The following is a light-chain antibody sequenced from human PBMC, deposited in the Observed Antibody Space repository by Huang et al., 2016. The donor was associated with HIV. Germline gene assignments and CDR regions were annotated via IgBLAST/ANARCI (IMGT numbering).Light chain of an antibody. Sequence: DIQMTQSPSSLSAFVGDRVTITCQASQDISNYLNWYQQKPGTAPELLIYDASNLETGVPARFSGSKSGTDFTFTISSLQPEDIATYYCQQYHRFGGGTKVEIK. V-gene: IGKV1-33*01. CDR3: QQYHR. CDR2: DAS. J-gene: IGKJ4*01. CDR1: QDISNY.